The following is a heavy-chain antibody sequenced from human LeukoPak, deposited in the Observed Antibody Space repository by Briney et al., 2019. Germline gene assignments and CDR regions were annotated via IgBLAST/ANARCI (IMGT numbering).Heavy chain of an antibody. V-gene: IGHV4-34*01. D-gene: IGHD6-6*01. CDR3: ARHGPPYKYSSSARGRNNWFDP. Sequence: SETLSLTCAVYGGSFSGYYWSWIRQPPGKGLEWIGEINHSGSTNYNPSLKSRVTISVDTSKNQFSLKLSSVTAADTAVYYCARHGPPYKYSSSARGRNNWFDPWGQGTLVTVSS. CDR2: INHSGST. CDR1: GGSFSGYY. J-gene: IGHJ5*02.